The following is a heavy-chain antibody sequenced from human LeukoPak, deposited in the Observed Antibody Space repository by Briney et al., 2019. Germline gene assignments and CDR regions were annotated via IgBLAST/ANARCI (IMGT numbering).Heavy chain of an antibody. CDR2: ISSNGGST. CDR1: GFTFSSYA. V-gene: IGHV3-64*01. CDR3: ARSGEN. D-gene: IGHD3-10*01. J-gene: IGHJ4*02. Sequence: SGGSLRLSCAASGFTFSSYAMHWVRQTPGKGLEYVSAISSNGGSTYYANSVKDRFTISRDNSKNTLYLQMGSLRAEDMAVYYCARSGENWGQGTLVTVSS.